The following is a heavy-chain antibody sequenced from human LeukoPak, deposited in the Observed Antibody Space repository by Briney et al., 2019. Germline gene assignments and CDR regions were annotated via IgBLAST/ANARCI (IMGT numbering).Heavy chain of an antibody. Sequence: SETLSLTCTVSGGSISSYYWSWIRQPPGKGLEWIGYIYYNGSTNYNPSLKGRVTISVDTSKNQFSLKLSSVTAADTAVYYCARHDYGDKYFQHWGQGTLVTVSS. CDR3: ARHDYGDKYFQH. V-gene: IGHV4-59*01. D-gene: IGHD4-17*01. CDR2: IYYNGST. J-gene: IGHJ1*01. CDR1: GGSISSYY.